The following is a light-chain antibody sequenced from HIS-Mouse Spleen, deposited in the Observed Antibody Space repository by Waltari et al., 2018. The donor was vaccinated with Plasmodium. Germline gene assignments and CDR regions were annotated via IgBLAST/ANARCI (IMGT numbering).Light chain of an antibody. J-gene: IGLJ2*01. CDR2: KDS. V-gene: IGLV3-1*01. CDR3: QAWDSSTVV. Sequence: SYELTQPPSVSVSPGQTASITCSGDKLGYKYACWYQQKPGQSPVLVIYKDSKRPSGIPERVYGSNSGNTATLTISGTQAMDEADYYCQAWDSSTVVFGGGTKLTVL. CDR1: KLGYKY.